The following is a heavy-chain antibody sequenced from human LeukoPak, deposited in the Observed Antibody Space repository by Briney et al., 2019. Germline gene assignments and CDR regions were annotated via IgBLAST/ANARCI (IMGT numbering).Heavy chain of an antibody. CDR2: IYTSGST. CDR3: AREVPLLMTTVTTGIDY. J-gene: IGHJ4*02. D-gene: IGHD4-11*01. Sequence: PSETLSLTCTVSVGSLSSGSYYWSWIRQPAGKGLQWIGCIYTSGSTNYNSSLKSRVTISVDTSKNQLSLKLSSVTAAVTAVYDCAREVPLLMTTVTTGIDYWGQGTLVTVSS. CDR1: VGSLSSGSYY. V-gene: IGHV4-61*02.